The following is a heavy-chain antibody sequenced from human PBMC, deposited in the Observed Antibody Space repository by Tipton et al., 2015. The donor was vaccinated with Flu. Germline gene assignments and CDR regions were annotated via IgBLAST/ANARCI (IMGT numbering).Heavy chain of an antibody. J-gene: IGHJ6*02. Sequence: TMSLTCTVSGGSISSHYWSWLRQPPGKGLEWIGYSGSTNYNPSLKNRVTISLDTSKNQFSLQLKSVTASDTAVYYCARLKLFALVNHSYYYGLDVWGQGTTVTAS. CDR1: GGSISSHY. CDR3: ARLKLFALVNHSYYYGLDV. V-gene: IGHV4-59*08. CDR2: SGST. D-gene: IGHD3/OR15-3a*01.